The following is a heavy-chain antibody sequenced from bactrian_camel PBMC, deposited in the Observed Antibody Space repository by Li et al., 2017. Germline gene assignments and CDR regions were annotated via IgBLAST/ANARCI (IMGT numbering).Heavy chain of an antibody. D-gene: IGHD2*01. V-gene: IGHV3S53*01. CDR2: IDDDGRT. J-gene: IGHJ7*01. Sequence: QVQLVESGGGSVQAGKSLELSCVASALPGMTYCMAWFRQAPGKERELVATIDDDGRTTYSDSAKGRFTISKDGGKNTLYLQMDNLGPEDTAMYYCTADPPPRLGGYCFAPVMRTLACSTGAKEPRSPSP. CDR1: ALPGMTYC.